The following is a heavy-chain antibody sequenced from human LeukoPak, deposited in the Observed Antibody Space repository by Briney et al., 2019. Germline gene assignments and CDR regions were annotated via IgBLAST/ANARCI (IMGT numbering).Heavy chain of an antibody. V-gene: IGHV1-2*02. Sequence: ASVKVSCKASGYTFTGYYMHWVRQAPGQGLEWMGWMNPNSGGTNYAQKFQGRVTMTRDTSISTAYMELSRLRSDDTAVYYCAIDCSSTSATPACVDYWGQGTLVTVPS. CDR2: MNPNSGGT. J-gene: IGHJ4*02. CDR3: AIDCSSTSATPACVDY. D-gene: IGHD2-2*01. CDR1: GYTFTGYY.